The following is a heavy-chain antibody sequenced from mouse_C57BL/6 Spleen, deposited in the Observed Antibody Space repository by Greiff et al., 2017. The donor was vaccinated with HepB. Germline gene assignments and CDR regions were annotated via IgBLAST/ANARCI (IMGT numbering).Heavy chain of an antibody. V-gene: IGHV1-22*01. Sequence: EVQLQQSGPELVKPGASVKISCKASGYTFTDYNMHWVKQSHGKSLEWIGYINPNNGGTSYNQKFKGKATLTVNKSSSTAYMELRSLTSEDSAVYYCARREKLYWYFDVWGTGTTVTVSS. CDR3: ARREKLYWYFDV. J-gene: IGHJ1*03. D-gene: IGHD4-1*01. CDR2: INPNNGGT. CDR1: GYTFTDYN.